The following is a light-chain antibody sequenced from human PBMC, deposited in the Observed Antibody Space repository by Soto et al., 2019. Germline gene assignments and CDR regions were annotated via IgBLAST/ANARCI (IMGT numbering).Light chain of an antibody. V-gene: IGLV1-44*01. CDR3: AVWDDSLNAVV. CDR1: SSNIGRNA. Sequence: QSVLTQPPSASGTPGQRVTISCSGSSSNIGRNAVNWYQQLPGAAPTLPIYSSYQRPSGVPDRFSGSKSGTSGSLAIRGLQSEDEAAYYCAVWDDSLNAVVFGGGTKVTVL. J-gene: IGLJ2*01. CDR2: SSY.